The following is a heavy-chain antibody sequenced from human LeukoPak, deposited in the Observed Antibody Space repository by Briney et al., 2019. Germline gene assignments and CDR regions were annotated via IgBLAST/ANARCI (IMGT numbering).Heavy chain of an antibody. D-gene: IGHD2-2*01. CDR2: IYYSGST. Sequence: SETLSLSCTVSGGSVSSGSYYWIWIRQPPGKGLEWIGYIYYSGSTNYNPSLKSRVTISVDTSKNQFSLKLSSVTAADTAVYYCARERSCSSTSCYVVDIWGQGTMVTVSS. CDR1: GGSVSSGSYY. J-gene: IGHJ3*02. CDR3: ARERSCSSTSCYVVDI. V-gene: IGHV4-61*01.